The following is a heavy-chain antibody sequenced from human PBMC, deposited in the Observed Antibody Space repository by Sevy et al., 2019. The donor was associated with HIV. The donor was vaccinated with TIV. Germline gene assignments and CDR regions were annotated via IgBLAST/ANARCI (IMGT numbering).Heavy chain of an antibody. Sequence: GGSLRLSCAASGFSFRNYDMHWVRQAPGKGLEWLALVSFDGDSTYSADSVKGRFTSSRDNSKNTLYLQMNSLRVEDRVIYYWAKRGGHDTSGYVSYYYYGMDVWGQGTTVTVSS. CDR1: GFSFRNYD. CDR3: AKRGGHDTSGYVSYYYYGMDV. CDR2: VSFDGDST. V-gene: IGHV3-30*18. J-gene: IGHJ6*02. D-gene: IGHD2-2*01.